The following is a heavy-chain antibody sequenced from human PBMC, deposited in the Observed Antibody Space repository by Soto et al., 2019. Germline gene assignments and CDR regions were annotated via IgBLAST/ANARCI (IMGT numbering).Heavy chain of an antibody. J-gene: IGHJ4*02. CDR2: IYWDDDK. CDR1: GFSLSTTRVG. D-gene: IGHD6-19*01. V-gene: IGHV2-5*02. Sequence: QITLKESGPTLVKPTQTLTLTCSFSGFSLSTTRVGVGWIRQPPGEALEWLALIYWDDDKRYSPSLKTRLTITKDSPKNRVVLTMSDMDSVDTATYYCAHIVVDGLGYYFDYWGQGTLVTVSS. CDR3: AHIVVDGLGYYFDY.